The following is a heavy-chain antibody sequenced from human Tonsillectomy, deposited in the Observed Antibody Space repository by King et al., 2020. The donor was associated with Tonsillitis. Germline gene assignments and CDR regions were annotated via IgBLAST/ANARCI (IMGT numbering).Heavy chain of an antibody. CDR1: GFTFSSYG. CDR2: ISYDGSNK. D-gene: IGHD3-9*01. Sequence: HVQLVESGGGVVQPGRSLRLSCAASGFTFSSYGMHWVRQAPGKGLEWVATISYDGSNKYYADSVKGRFTISRDNSKNTLYLHMNSLRSEDKAVYYCAKGYRPFDWLLCGYWGQGTLVTVSS. V-gene: IGHV3-30*18. J-gene: IGHJ1*01. CDR3: AKGYRPFDWLLCGY.